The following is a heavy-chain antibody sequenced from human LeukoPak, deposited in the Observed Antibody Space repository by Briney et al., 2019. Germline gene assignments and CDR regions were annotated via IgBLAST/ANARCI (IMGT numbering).Heavy chain of an antibody. CDR3: ASGYSGYDYSQSWGHYYYYMDV. J-gene: IGHJ6*03. Sequence: SETLSLTCTVSGGSISSGSYYWSWIRQPAGKGLEWIGRIYTSGSTNYNPSLKSRVTISVYTSKNQFSLKLSSVTAADTAVYYCASGYSGYDYSQSWGHYYYYMDVWGKGTTVTVSS. CDR2: IYTSGST. V-gene: IGHV4-61*02. CDR1: GGSISSGSYY. D-gene: IGHD5-12*01.